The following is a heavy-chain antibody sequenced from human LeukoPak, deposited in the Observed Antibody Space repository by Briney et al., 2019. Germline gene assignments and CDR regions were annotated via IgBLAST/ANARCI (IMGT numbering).Heavy chain of an antibody. V-gene: IGHV4-39*07. CDR2: IYHSGST. J-gene: IGHJ6*03. D-gene: IGHD2-2*01. CDR1: GGSISSSSYY. CDR3: ARRGYCSSTSCSYYYYYYMDV. Sequence: KPSETLSLTCTVSGGSISSSSYYWGWIRQPPGKGLEWIGSIYHSGSTYYNPSLKSRVTISVDTSKNQFSLKLSSVTAADTAVYYCARRGYCSSTSCSYYYYYYMDVWGKGTTVTVSS.